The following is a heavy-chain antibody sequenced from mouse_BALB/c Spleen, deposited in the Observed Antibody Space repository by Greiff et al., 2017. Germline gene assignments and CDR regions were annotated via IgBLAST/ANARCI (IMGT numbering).Heavy chain of an antibody. D-gene: IGHD1-1*01. Sequence: EVKLVESGGGLVKLGGSLKLSCAASGFTFSSYYMSWVRQTPEKRLELVAAINSNGGSTYYPDTVKGRFTISRDNAKNTLYLQMSSLKSEDTALYYCARGDYYGSSYGAMDYWGQGTSVTVSS. CDR3: ARGDYYGSSYGAMDY. CDR2: INSNGGST. V-gene: IGHV5-6-2*01. J-gene: IGHJ4*01. CDR1: GFTFSSYY.